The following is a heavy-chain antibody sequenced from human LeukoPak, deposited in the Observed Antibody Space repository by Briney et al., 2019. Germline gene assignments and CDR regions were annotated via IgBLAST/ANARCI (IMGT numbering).Heavy chain of an antibody. CDR1: GGSVSDYY. D-gene: IGHD6-13*01. CDR2: IYYTGST. V-gene: IGHV4-59*02. Sequence: SETLSLTCTVSGGSVSDYYWSWIRQSPGKGLEWIGYIYYTGSTSYNPSLKSRVTISADTSKNHFSLKVTSMTTADTGVYYCARSLPGAIGAADFWGQGTLVTVSS. CDR3: ARSLPGAIGAADF. J-gene: IGHJ4*02.